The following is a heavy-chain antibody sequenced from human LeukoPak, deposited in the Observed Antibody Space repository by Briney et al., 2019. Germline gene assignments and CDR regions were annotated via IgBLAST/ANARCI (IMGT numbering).Heavy chain of an antibody. Sequence: PGGSLRLSCSASGFTFSSYAMHWVRQAPGKGLEWVAVISYDGSNKYYADSVKGRFTISRDNSKNTLYLQMNSLRAEDTAVYYCARDKGRWLQFLYFDYWGQGTLVTVSS. CDR2: ISYDGSNK. CDR1: GFTFSSYA. D-gene: IGHD5-24*01. J-gene: IGHJ4*02. V-gene: IGHV3-30-3*01. CDR3: ARDKGRWLQFLYFDY.